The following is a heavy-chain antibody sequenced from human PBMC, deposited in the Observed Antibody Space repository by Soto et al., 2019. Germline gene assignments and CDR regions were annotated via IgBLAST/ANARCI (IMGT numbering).Heavy chain of an antibody. D-gene: IGHD5-12*01. CDR2: INHSGST. CDR3: ARVRATPKNEAYYFDY. Sequence: QVQLQQWGAGLLKPSETLSLTCAVYGGSFSGYYWSWIRQPPGKGLEWIGEINHSGSTNYNPSLKSRVTISVDTSKNRVSLKLSSVTAAETAVYYCARVRATPKNEAYYFDYRGQGTLVTVSS. V-gene: IGHV4-34*01. J-gene: IGHJ4*02. CDR1: GGSFSGYY.